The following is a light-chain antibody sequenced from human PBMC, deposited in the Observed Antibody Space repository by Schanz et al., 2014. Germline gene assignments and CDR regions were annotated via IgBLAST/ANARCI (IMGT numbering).Light chain of an antibody. CDR3: MSWDDILSGWV. CDR1: SSNIAINN. V-gene: IGLV1-44*01. Sequence: QSVLTQTPSASATPGQRVTISCSGSSSNIAINNVNWYQQLPGTAPKLLIFTNDERPAGVSDRFSASKSGTSASLTISGLQSEDEADYYRMSWDDILSGWVFGGGTKLTVL. CDR2: TND. J-gene: IGLJ3*02.